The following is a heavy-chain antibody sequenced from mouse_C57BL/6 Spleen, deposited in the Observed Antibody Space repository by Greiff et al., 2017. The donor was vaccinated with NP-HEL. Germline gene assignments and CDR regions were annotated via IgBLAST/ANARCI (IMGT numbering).Heavy chain of an antibody. CDR1: GYTFTSYW. CDR3: AREGGYYFDY. V-gene: IGHV1-59*01. Sequence: QVQLQQPGAELVRPGTSVKLSCKASGYTFTSYWMHWVKQRPGQGLEWIGVIDPSDSYTNYNQKFKGKATLTVDTSSSTAYMQLSSLTSEDSAGYYCAREGGYYFDYWGQGTTLTVSA. J-gene: IGHJ2*01. CDR2: IDPSDSYT.